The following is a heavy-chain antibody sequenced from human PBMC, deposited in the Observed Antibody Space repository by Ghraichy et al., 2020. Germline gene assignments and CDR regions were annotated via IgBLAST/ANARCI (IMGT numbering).Heavy chain of an antibody. CDR2: INSDGSST. D-gene: IGHD4-17*01. J-gene: IGHJ2*01. Sequence: GGSLRLSCAASGFTFSSYWMHWVRQAPGKGLVWVSRINSDGSSTSYADSVKGRFTISRDNAKNTLYLQMNSLRAEDTAVYYCARGTVTKPWYFDLWGRGTLVTVSS. CDR1: GFTFSSYW. V-gene: IGHV3-74*01. CDR3: ARGTVTKPWYFDL.